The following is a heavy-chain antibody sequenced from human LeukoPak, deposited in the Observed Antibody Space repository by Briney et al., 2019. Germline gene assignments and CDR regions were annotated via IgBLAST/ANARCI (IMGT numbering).Heavy chain of an antibody. CDR1: GYTFTSYD. D-gene: IGHD3-10*01. CDR2: MNPNSGNT. J-gene: IGHJ4*02. CDR3: ARASPYYYGSGSYGEFDY. Sequence: GASVKVSCKASGYTFTSYDINWVRQATGQGLEWMGWMNPNSGNTGYAQKFQGRVTMTRNTSISTAYMELSSLRSEDTAVYYCARASPYYYGSGSYGEFDYWGQGTLVTVSS. V-gene: IGHV1-8*01.